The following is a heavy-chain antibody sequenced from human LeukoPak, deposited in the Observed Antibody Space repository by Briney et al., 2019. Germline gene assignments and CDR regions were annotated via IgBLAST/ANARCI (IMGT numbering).Heavy chain of an antibody. J-gene: IGHJ4*02. Sequence: GGSLRLSCAASGFTFSGSDMNWVRQAPGKGLEWVGHIGNKASNYATDYAPSLKGRFTISRDNSKDTAYLQVTSLKPEDTAVYYCAGNYDSWTGLNYWGLGTLVTVSS. CDR3: AGNYDSWTGLNY. CDR1: GFTFSGSD. CDR2: IGNKASNYAT. V-gene: IGHV3-73*01. D-gene: IGHD3-3*01.